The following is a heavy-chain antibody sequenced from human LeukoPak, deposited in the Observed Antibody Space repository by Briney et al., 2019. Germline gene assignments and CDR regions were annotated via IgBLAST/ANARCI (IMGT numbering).Heavy chain of an antibody. V-gene: IGHV3-9*01. CDR1: GFTFSSYS. Sequence: GGSLRLSCAASGFTFSSYSMNWVRQAPGKGLEWVSGISWNSGSIGYADSVKGRFTISRDNAKNSLYLQMNSLRAEDTALYYCAATYYYDSSGPMGAFDIWGQGTMVTVSS. CDR2: ISWNSGSI. CDR3: AATYYYDSSGPMGAFDI. D-gene: IGHD3-22*01. J-gene: IGHJ3*02.